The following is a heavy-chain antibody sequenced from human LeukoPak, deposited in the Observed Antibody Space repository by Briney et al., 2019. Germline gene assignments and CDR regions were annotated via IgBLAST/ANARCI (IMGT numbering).Heavy chain of an antibody. Sequence: SETLSLTGTVSDFSISSSSYYWVGIRQPPGKGLEWIGNIYYIGITYYNPSLKSRFTISVHTSNNPFSLKLSSVTATDTAVYYCARRAGGSEAGINYWGQGTLVAVSS. CDR1: DFSISSSSYY. V-gene: IGHV4-39*01. CDR3: ARRAGGSEAGINY. J-gene: IGHJ4*02. CDR2: IYYIGIT. D-gene: IGHD6-13*01.